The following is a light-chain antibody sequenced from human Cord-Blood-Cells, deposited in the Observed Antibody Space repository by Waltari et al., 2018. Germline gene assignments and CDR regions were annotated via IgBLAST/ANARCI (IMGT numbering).Light chain of an antibody. CDR3: QQYNNWPPYS. J-gene: IGKJ2*03. CDR1: QSVSSN. Sequence: LSVSPGERATLSCRASQSVSSNLAWYQQKPGQAPRLLIYGASTRATGIQARFSGSGSGTEFTLTISRLQSEDFAVYYCQQYNNWPPYSFGQGTKLEIK. V-gene: IGKV3-15*01. CDR2: GAS.